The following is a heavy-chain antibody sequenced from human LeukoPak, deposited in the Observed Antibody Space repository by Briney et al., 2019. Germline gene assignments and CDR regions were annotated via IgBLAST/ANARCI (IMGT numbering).Heavy chain of an antibody. Sequence: SVKVSCKASGGTFSSYAISWVRQAPGQGLEWMGGIIPIFGTANYAQKFQGRVTITADESTSTAYMELSSLRSEDTAVYYCARDLTAWELGGPDYWGQGTLVTVSS. J-gene: IGHJ4*02. CDR2: IIPIFGTA. V-gene: IGHV1-69*13. D-gene: IGHD1-26*01. CDR1: GGTFSSYA. CDR3: ARDLTAWELGGPDY.